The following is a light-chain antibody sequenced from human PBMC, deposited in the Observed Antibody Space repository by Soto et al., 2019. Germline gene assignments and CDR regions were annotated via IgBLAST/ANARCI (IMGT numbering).Light chain of an antibody. CDR3: QQYGSSRWT. J-gene: IGKJ1*01. CDR1: QSVSSSY. V-gene: IGKV3-20*01. CDR2: GAS. Sequence: EIVLTQSPGTLSLSPGERATLSCRASQSVSSSYLAWYQQNRGQAPRLLIYGASSRAPGIPDRFGGSGSGTDFTLTISRLEPEDSAVYYCQQYGSSRWTFGQGTKVEIK.